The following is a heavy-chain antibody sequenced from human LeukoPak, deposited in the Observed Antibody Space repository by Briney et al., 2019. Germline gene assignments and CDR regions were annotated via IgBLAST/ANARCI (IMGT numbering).Heavy chain of an antibody. Sequence: GASVKVSCKASGYTFTSYYMHWVRQATGQGLEWMGWMNPNSGNTGYAQKFQGRVTMTRNTSISTAYMELSSLRSEDTAVYYCARGPVWYQLRNEGSGGYYYYYMDVWGKGTTVTVSS. D-gene: IGHD2-2*01. CDR2: MNPNSGNT. V-gene: IGHV1-8*02. CDR3: ARGPVWYQLRNEGSGGYYYYYMDV. J-gene: IGHJ6*03. CDR1: GYTFTSYY.